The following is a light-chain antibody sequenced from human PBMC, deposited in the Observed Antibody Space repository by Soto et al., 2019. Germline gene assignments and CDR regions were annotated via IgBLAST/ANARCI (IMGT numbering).Light chain of an antibody. CDR1: NIGNTP. Sequence: SYELTQPPSVSVAPGQTARITCGGNNIGNTPVHWYQQKPGQAPVLVIYYDNDRPSGIPERFSGSNSRNTDTLTISGVEAADESDYYFKVWDSRPDPNCLFGPGTKGSVL. CDR2: YDN. CDR3: KVWDSRPDPNCL. J-gene: IGLJ1*01. V-gene: IGLV3-21*04.